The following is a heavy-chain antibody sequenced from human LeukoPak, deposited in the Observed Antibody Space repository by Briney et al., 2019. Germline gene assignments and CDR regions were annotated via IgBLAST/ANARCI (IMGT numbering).Heavy chain of an antibody. J-gene: IGHJ1*01. CDR3: ARHTYGGNSDFQH. CDR2: IYHSGST. D-gene: IGHD4-23*01. Sequence: SETLSLTCTVSGXSISSDYWSWIRQPPGKGLEWIGYIYHSGSTNYNPSLKSRVTISVDTSKNQFSLKLSSVTAADTAVYYCARHTYGGNSDFQHWGQGTLVTVSS. CDR1: GXSISSDY. V-gene: IGHV4-59*08.